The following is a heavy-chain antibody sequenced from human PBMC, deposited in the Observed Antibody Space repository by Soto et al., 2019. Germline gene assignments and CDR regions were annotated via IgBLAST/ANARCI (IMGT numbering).Heavy chain of an antibody. CDR1: GFTFRNYA. J-gene: IGHJ4*02. Sequence: GGSLRLSCAASGFTFRNYAMSWARQAPGKGLEWVSAISGSGGTTHYADSVKGRFTISRDNSKNTLYLQMNSLRVEDTAVYYMAKDGSRTSCYAFDYWGKGSRVTVSP. V-gene: IGHV3-23*01. D-gene: IGHD2-2*01. CDR3: AKDGSRTSCYAFDY. CDR2: ISGSGGTT.